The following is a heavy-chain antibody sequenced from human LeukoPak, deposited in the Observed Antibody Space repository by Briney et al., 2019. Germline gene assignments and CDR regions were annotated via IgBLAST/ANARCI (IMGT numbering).Heavy chain of an antibody. D-gene: IGHD2-15*01. V-gene: IGHV6-1*01. CDR2: TYYRSKWYN. Sequence: SQTLSLTCAISGDSVSSNSAAWNWIRQSPSRGLEWLGRTYYRSKWYNDYAVSVKSRITINPDTSKNQFSLKLRSVTAADTAVYHCVRCYANEFDYWGQGTLVTVSS. J-gene: IGHJ4*02. CDR3: VRCYANEFDY. CDR1: GDSVSSNSAA.